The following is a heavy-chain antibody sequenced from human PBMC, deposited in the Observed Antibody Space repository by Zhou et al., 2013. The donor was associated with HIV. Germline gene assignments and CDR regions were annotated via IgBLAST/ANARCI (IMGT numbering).Heavy chain of an antibody. D-gene: IGHD1-1*01. CDR3: ASQMGTRDFGTVYFFDF. CDR2: IIPIVGLT. CDR1: GGTFSTYP. Sequence: QVQLVQSGPEVMRPGSSVKVSCETSGGTFSTYPVSWVRQGPRTRALSGWEGIIPIVGLTNYAQKFEGRITVTADTSTSTVFMELTSLRSEDTAVYFCASQMGTRDFGTVYFFDFWGQEPWSPSPQ. J-gene: IGHJ4*01. V-gene: IGHV1-69*04.